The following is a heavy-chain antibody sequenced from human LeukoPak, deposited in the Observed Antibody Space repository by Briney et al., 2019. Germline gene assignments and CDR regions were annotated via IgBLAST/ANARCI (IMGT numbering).Heavy chain of an antibody. Sequence: GGSLRLSCAASGFTFSSCGFNWVRQAPGKGLEWVSSIGPTGTDRYYADSARGRFTISRDNAKNSMYLQMDSLRDEDTAVYCATETIGRHYDYWGQGTLLTVSS. CDR2: IGPTGTDR. J-gene: IGHJ4*02. CDR1: GFTFSSCG. D-gene: IGHD1-14*01. V-gene: IGHV3-21*01. CDR3: ATETIGRHYDY.